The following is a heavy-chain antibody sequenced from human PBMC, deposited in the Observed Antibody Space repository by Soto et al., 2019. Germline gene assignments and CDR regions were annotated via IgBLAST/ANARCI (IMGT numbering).Heavy chain of an antibody. V-gene: IGHV3-48*03. Sequence: GGSLRLSCAASGFTFYTYEMNWVRQAPGKGLEWVSYISSSGSTTYYADSVKGRFTISRDNAKNSLYLQMNSLRAEDTAIYYCATSTGGGGPFDFWGQGTMVTVSS. CDR3: ATSTGGGGPFDF. D-gene: IGHD2-15*01. J-gene: IGHJ3*01. CDR2: ISSSGSTT. CDR1: GFTFYTYE.